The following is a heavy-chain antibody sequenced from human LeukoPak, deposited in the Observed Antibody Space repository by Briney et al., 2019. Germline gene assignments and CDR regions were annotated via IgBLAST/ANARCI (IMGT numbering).Heavy chain of an antibody. CDR3: ARETSTGTTGWMTYYMDV. D-gene: IGHD1-7*01. CDR2: MNPNSGNT. Sequence: ASVKVSCKGSGCTFTSYDINWVRQATGQGLEWMGWMNPNSGNTGYAQKFQGRVTITRNTSISTAYMELSSLRSEDTAVYYCARETSTGTTGWMTYYMDVWGKGTTVTVSS. V-gene: IGHV1-8*03. CDR1: GCTFTSYD. J-gene: IGHJ6*03.